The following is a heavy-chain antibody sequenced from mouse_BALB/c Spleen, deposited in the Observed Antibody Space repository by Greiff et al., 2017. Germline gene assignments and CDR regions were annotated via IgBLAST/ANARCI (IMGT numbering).Heavy chain of an antibody. J-gene: IGHJ4*01. V-gene: IGHV5-17*02. Sequence: EVKLMESGGGLVQPGGSRKLSCAASGFTFSSFGMHWVRQAPEKGLEWVAYISSGSSTIYYADTVKGRFTISRDNPKNTLFLQMTSLRSEDTAMYYCAREDGYYDYYARDYWGQGTSVTVSA. D-gene: IGHD2-3*01. CDR1: GFTFSSFG. CDR3: AREDGYYDYYARDY. CDR2: ISSGSSTI.